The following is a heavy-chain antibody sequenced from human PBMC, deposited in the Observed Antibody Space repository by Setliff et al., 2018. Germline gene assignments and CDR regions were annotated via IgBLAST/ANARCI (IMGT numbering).Heavy chain of an antibody. V-gene: IGHV1-18*01. J-gene: IGHJ4*02. Sequence: ASVKVSCKASGYTFISYGISWLRQAPGQGFEWMGWISTNNGKTEYSQKVQGRVTMTTDRSTSTIYMELRSLRSDDTAVYYCARDRPMVVVADNLALFDYWGQGTLVTVSS. CDR1: GYTFISYG. D-gene: IGHD2-15*01. CDR2: ISTNNGKT. CDR3: ARDRPMVVVADNLALFDY.